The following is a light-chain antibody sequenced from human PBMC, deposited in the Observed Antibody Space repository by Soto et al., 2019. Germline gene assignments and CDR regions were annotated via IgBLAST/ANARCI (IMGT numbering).Light chain of an antibody. CDR2: VNSGGSH. CDR3: QTWGTGRASVV. J-gene: IGLJ7*01. Sequence: QLVLTQSPSASASLGASVKLTCTLSSGHSDFAIAWHQQQPQTGPRYLRKVNSGGSHIKGDGITDRFSGSSSGAERYLFISSVQSEDDAEYYCQTWGTGRASVVFGGGTQQTVL. V-gene: IGLV4-69*01. CDR1: SGHSDFA.